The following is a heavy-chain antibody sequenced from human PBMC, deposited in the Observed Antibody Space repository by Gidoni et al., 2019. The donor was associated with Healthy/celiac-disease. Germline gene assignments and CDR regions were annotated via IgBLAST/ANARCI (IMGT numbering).Heavy chain of an antibody. V-gene: IGHV2-26*01. CDR1: GFSLSNARMG. Sequence: QVTLKESAPVLVKPTATLTLTCPVSGFSLSNARMGVSWSRQPPGNALEWLAHIVSNDEKSYSTSLKSRLTISKDTSKSQVVLTMTNMDPVDTATYCCARIPLPGYRDEMNWFDPWGQGTLVTVSS. D-gene: IGHD6-25*01. CDR2: IVSNDEK. J-gene: IGHJ5*02. CDR3: ARIPLPGYRDEMNWFDP.